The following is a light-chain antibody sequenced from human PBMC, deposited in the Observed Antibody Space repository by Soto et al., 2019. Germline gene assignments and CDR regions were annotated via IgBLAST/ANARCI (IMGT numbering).Light chain of an antibody. J-gene: IGLJ2*01. V-gene: IGLV2-8*01. CDR3: SLYAGSNNFLV. Sequence: QSALTQPPSASGSPGQSVTISCTGTSSDVGGYNYVSWYQQHPGKAPKLMIYEVTKRPSGVPARFSGSKSGNTASLTVSGLQAEDEADYYCSLYAGSNNFLVFGGGTKLTVL. CDR1: SSDVGGYNY. CDR2: EVT.